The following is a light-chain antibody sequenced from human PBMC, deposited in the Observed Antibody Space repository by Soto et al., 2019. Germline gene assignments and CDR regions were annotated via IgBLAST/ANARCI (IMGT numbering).Light chain of an antibody. Sequence: VVTQPPSVSGAPGQRVTISCTGSSSNIGAGYDVHWYQQLPGTAPKLLIYGNSNRPSGVPDRFSGSKSGTSASLAITGLQAEDEADYYCQSYDSSLSGYVFGTGTKVTVL. CDR2: GNS. V-gene: IGLV1-40*01. J-gene: IGLJ1*01. CDR3: QSYDSSLSGYV. CDR1: SSNIGAGYD.